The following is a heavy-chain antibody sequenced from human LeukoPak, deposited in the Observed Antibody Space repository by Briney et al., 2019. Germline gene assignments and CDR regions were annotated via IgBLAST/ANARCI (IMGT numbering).Heavy chain of an antibody. CDR2: ISGSGGST. Sequence: PGGSLRLSCAASGFTFSSYGMSWVRQAPGKGLEWVSAISGSGGSTYYADSVKGRFTISRDNSKNTLYLQMNSLRAEDTAVYYCAKDSPVWFGELLESLSDYWGQGTLVTVSS. J-gene: IGHJ4*02. D-gene: IGHD3-10*01. V-gene: IGHV3-23*01. CDR3: AKDSPVWFGELLESLSDY. CDR1: GFTFSSYG.